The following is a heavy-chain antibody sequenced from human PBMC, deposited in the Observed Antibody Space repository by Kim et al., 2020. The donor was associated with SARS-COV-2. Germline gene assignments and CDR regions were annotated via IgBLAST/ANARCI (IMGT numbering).Heavy chain of an antibody. J-gene: IGHJ4*02. V-gene: IGHV4-4*02. D-gene: IGHD6-19*01. CDR1: SGSITETDW. CDR3: ARLQYSRGWQCFDC. Sequence: SETLSLTCTVSSGSITETDWWSWVRQPPGKGLEWIADIYDSGRINYNLSLKSRVSMSIDRSKSQFSLRLSSVSAADTAVYYCARLQYSRGWQCFDCWGQGALVTVSS. CDR2: IYDSGRI.